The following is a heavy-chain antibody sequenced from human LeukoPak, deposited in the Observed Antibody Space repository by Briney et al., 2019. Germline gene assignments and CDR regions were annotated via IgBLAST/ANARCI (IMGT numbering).Heavy chain of an antibody. J-gene: IGHJ4*02. CDR2: IRGSDGST. CDR1: GFTFSNYA. V-gene: IGHV3-23*01. D-gene: IGHD2-21*01. CDR3: AKKGGPTCGAIRMDY. Sequence: PGGSLRLSCAASGFTFSNYAMSWVRQAPGKGLEWVSTIRGSDGSTYYTDSVKGRFTISRDNSKNTLYLQMNSLRVEDTAVYYCAKKGGPTCGAIRMDYWGQGTLVTVSS.